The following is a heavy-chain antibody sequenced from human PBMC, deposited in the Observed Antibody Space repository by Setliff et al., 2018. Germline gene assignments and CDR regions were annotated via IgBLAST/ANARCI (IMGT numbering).Heavy chain of an antibody. CDR1: GYSISSGYN. J-gene: IGHJ4*02. D-gene: IGHD7-27*01. V-gene: IGHV4-38-2*01. CDR3: ATLTGDRGVDY. CDR2: IYYRGST. Sequence: SETLSLTCAVSGYSISSGYNWGWIRQPPGKGLEWIASIYYRGSTPYNSSLTSRVSISVDTSKNQFSLNLNSVTAADTAVYYCATLTGDRGVDYWGQGRLVTVSS.